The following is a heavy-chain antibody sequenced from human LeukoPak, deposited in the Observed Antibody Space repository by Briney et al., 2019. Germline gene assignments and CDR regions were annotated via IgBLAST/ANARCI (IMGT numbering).Heavy chain of an antibody. Sequence: GGSLRLSCAASGFTFDDYAMHWVRQPPGKGLEWVSTISASGHATYYPDSVRGRFTISRDNSKSTLHLQMDSLRAEDSALYYCAKWPEGATPKFHHWGQGTLVTVSS. V-gene: IGHV3-23*01. J-gene: IGHJ4*02. D-gene: IGHD1-26*01. CDR3: AKWPEGATPKFHH. CDR2: ISASGHAT. CDR1: GFTFDDYA.